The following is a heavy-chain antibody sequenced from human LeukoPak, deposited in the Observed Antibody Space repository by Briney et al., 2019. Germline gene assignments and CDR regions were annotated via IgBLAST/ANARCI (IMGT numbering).Heavy chain of an antibody. V-gene: IGHV4-38-2*02. Sequence: SETLSLTCTVSGYSISSGYYWGWIRQPPGKGLEGIGSIYHSGSTYYNPTLKSRVTISVDTSKNQFSLKLSSVTAADTAVYYCARDRGSTVVTPSWFDPWGQGTLVTVSS. CDR3: ARDRGSTVVTPSWFDP. CDR1: GYSISSGYY. D-gene: IGHD4-23*01. CDR2: IYHSGST. J-gene: IGHJ5*02.